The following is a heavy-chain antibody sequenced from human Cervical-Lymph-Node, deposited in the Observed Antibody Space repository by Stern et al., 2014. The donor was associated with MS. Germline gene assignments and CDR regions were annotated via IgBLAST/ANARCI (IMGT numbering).Heavy chain of an antibody. CDR2: IASDGNK. CDR1: GYTFSTYD. CDR3: ARLRFLGWTDWYFDL. J-gene: IGHJ2*01. D-gene: IGHD3-3*01. Sequence: EVQLVESGGGLEKPGGSLRISCVASGYTFSTYDMYWVRQAPGKGLEWVSRIASDGNKCPRGSVKGRFSISRENAKNSLYLLMNSLRAGDTAVYYCARLRFLGWTDWYFDLWGRGTLVTVSS. V-gene: IGHV3-13*01.